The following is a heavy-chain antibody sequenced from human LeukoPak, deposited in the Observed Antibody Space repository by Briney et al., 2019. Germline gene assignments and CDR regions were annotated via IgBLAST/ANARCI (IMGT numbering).Heavy chain of an antibody. CDR3: ARGRTRDGYAY. J-gene: IGHJ4*02. Sequence: PGGSLRLSCAASGFTFSAYSMTWIRQAPGKGLEWVSYISTSGSTIYYADSVKGRFTISRDNAKNSLSLQMNSLRAEDTAVYYCARGRTRDGYAYWGQGTLVTVSS. D-gene: IGHD5-24*01. CDR1: GFTFSAYS. V-gene: IGHV3-11*04. CDR2: ISTSGSTI.